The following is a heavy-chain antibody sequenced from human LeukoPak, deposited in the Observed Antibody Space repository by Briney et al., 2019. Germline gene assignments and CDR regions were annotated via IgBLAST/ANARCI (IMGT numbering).Heavy chain of an antibody. CDR3: ARDRITTSEIDY. CDR1: GFTFSDYY. Sequence: GGSLRLSCAASGFTFSDYYMSWIRQAPGKGLEWVSYISSSSSYTNYADSVKGRFTISRDNAKNSLYLQMNSLRAEDTAVYYCARDRITTSEIDYWGQGTLVTVSS. V-gene: IGHV3-11*05. J-gene: IGHJ4*02. CDR2: ISSSSSYT. D-gene: IGHD4-11*01.